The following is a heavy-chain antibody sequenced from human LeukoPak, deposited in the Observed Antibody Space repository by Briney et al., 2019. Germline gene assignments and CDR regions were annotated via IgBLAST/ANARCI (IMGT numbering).Heavy chain of an antibody. D-gene: IGHD2-2*01. CDR3: AKSTSPLYYYYGMDV. V-gene: IGHV3-11*01. J-gene: IGHJ6*02. CDR2: ISSSGSTI. CDR1: GFTFSDYY. Sequence: GGSLRLSCAASGFTFSDYYMSWIRQAPGKGLEWVSYISSSGSTIYYADSVKGRFTISRDNSKNTLYLQLNSLRAEDTAVYYCAKSTSPLYYYYGMDVWGQGTTVTVSS.